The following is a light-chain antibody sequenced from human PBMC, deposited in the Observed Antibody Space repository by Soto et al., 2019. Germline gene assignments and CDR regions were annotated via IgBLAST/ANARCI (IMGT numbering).Light chain of an antibody. J-gene: IGLJ1*01. CDR2: EVS. CDR1: SSDVGGYGY. CDR3: SSYTSGSTYV. Sequence: QSVLTQHASVSGSPGQSITISCTGTSSDVGGYGYVSWYQQHPGKAPKLMIYEVSNRPSGVSNRFSGSKSGNTASLTISGLQAEDEADYYCSSYTSGSTYVFGTGTKLTVL. V-gene: IGLV2-14*01.